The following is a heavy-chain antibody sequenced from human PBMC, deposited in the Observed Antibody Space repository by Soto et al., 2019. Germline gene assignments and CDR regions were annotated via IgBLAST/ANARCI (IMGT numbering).Heavy chain of an antibody. CDR1: GYSFTSYW. CDR2: IYPGDSDT. J-gene: IGHJ6*02. V-gene: IGHV5-51*01. D-gene: IGHD6-6*01. CDR3: EGIRSSSRFYYYGMDV. Sequence: GESLKISCKGSGYSFTSYWIGWVRQMPGKGLEWMGIIYPGDSDTKYSPSFQGQVTISADKSISTAYLQWSSLKASDTAMYYCEGIRSSSRFYYYGMDVWGQGTTVTVSS.